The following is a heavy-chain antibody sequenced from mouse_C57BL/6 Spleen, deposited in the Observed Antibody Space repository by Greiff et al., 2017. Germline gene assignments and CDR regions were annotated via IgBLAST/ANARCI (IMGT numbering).Heavy chain of an antibody. CDR1: GYTFTSYW. CDR3: ARERGDAWFAY. CDR2: IDPSDSET. V-gene: IGHV1-52*01. Sequence: QVQLQQPGAELVRPGSSVKLSCKASGYTFTSYWMHWVKQRPIQGLEWIGNIDPSDSETHYNQKFKDKATLTVDKSSSTAYMQLSSLTSEDSAVSYCARERGDAWFAYWGQGTLVTVSA. J-gene: IGHJ3*01. D-gene: IGHD3-3*01.